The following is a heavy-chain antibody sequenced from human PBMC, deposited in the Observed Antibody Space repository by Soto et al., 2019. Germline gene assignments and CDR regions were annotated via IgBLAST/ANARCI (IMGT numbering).Heavy chain of an antibody. J-gene: IGHJ5*01. Sequence: ASVKVSCKASGYTFTGHHIHWVRQAPGQGLEWMGWVKPNNGGINYAQKFQGRVTMTRDTSTSTANMELSRLRSDDTAVYYCARSGGDVWTGYFPHLDSWGQGTLVTVSS. CDR2: VKPNNGGI. CDR3: ARSGGDVWTGYFPHLDS. D-gene: IGHD3-3*01. CDR1: GYTFTGHH. V-gene: IGHV1-2*02.